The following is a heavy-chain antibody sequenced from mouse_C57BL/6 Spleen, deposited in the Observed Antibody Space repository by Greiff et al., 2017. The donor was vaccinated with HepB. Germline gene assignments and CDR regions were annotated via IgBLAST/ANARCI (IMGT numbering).Heavy chain of an antibody. CDR2: INPSSGYT. CDR1: GYTFTSYT. D-gene: IGHD1-1*01. J-gene: IGHJ4*01. CDR3: ANYYYGSSHYAMDY. V-gene: IGHV1-4*01. Sequence: QVQLKQSGAELARPGASVKMSCKASGYTFTSYTMHWVKQRPGQGLEWIGYINPSSGYTKYNQKFKDKATLTADKSSSTAYMQLSSLTSEDSAVYYCANYYYGSSHYAMDYWGQGTSVTVSS.